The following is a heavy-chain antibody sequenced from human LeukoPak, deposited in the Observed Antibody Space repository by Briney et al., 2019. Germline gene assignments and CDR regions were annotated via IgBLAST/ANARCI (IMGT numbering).Heavy chain of an antibody. CDR3: TRDRSRAEDD. CDR2: INQGGSDK. CDR1: GFTFSGHW. V-gene: IGHV3-7*01. Sequence: GGSLRLSCAASGFTFSGHWMSWVRQAPGKGLEWVANINQGGSDKYYVDSVKGRFTISRDNANNLLYLQMNSLRGEDTALYYCTRDRSRAEDDWGQGTLVTVSS. J-gene: IGHJ4*02. D-gene: IGHD1-14*01.